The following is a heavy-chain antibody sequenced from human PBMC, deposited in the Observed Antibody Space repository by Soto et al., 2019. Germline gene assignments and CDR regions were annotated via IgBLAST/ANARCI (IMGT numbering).Heavy chain of an antibody. J-gene: IGHJ3*02. CDR3: ARDRGTKFGAFDI. Sequence: PSETLSLTCAVSGGSISSGGYSWSWIRQPPGKGLEWIGYIYHSGITYYNPSLKSRVTISVDRSKNQFSLKLSSVTAADTAVYFCARDRGTKFGAFDIWGQGTMVTVSS. V-gene: IGHV4-30-2*01. CDR1: GGSISSGGYS. CDR2: IYHSGIT. D-gene: IGHD3-10*01.